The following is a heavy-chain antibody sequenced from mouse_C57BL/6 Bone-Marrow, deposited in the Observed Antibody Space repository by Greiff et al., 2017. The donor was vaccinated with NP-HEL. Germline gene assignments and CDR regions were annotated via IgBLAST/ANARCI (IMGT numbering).Heavy chain of an antibody. CDR2: IWSGGST. V-gene: IGHV2-2*01. CDR3: ARNYYGISPYYFDY. J-gene: IGHJ2*01. D-gene: IGHD1-1*01. CDR1: GFSLTSYG. Sequence: VMLVESGPGLVQPSQSLSITCTVSGFSLTSYGVHWVRQSPGKGLEWLGVIWSGGSTDYNAAFISRLSISKDNSKSQVFFKMNSLQADDTAIYYCARNYYGISPYYFDYWGQGTTLTVSS.